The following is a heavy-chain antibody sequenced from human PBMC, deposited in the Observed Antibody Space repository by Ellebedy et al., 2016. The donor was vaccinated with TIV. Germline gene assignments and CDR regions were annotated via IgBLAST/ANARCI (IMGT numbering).Heavy chain of an antibody. J-gene: IGHJ4*02. CDR1: GYTFTTYG. V-gene: IGHV1-18*01. CDR3: ARARSGTHLDY. D-gene: IGHD3-10*01. CDR2: ISAYNGKT. Sequence: ASVKVSCKTSGYTFTTYGIGWVRQAPGQGLEWTGWISAYNGKTNYTQNRQGRVTMTTDTSTNPAYMELRSLRSDDTAVYYCARARSGTHLDYWGQGTVVTVSS.